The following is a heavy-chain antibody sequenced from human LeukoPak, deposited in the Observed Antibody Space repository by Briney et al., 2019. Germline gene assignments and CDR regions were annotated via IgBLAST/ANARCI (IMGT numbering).Heavy chain of an antibody. V-gene: IGHV3-23*01. CDR3: AKTSYVVNWGSDYDY. Sequence: PGGSLRLSCAASGFTFSSYAMSWVRQAPGKGLEWVSAISGSGGSTYYADSVKGRFTISRDNSKNTLYLQMSSLRFEDTAVYYCAKTSYVVNWGSDYDYWGQGTLVTVSS. D-gene: IGHD7-27*01. CDR2: ISGSGGST. CDR1: GFTFSSYA. J-gene: IGHJ4*02.